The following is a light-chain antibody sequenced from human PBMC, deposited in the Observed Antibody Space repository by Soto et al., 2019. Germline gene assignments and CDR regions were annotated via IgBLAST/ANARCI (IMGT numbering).Light chain of an antibody. CDR2: XAS. J-gene: IGKJ1*01. CDR1: QSVSSNY. V-gene: IGKV3-20*01. Sequence: ESVLTQSPGTLSLSPGERATLSCRASQSVSSNYLAWYQQKPGQAPRLLIYXASXRATGIPDRFSGSGSGTDFTLTISRLEPEDSAVYYCQQYGSSPTWTVGQGTKV. CDR3: QQYGSSPTWT.